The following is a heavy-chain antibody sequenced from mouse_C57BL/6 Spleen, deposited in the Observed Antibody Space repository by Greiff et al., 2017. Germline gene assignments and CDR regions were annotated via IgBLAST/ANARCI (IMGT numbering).Heavy chain of an antibody. V-gene: IGHV1-59*01. CDR3: AKGKELGRDY. J-gene: IGHJ2*01. CDR1: GYTFTSYW. Sequence: VQLQQPGAELVRPGTSVKLSCKASGYTFTSYWMHWVKQRPGQGLEWIGVIDPSDSYTNYNQKFKGKATLTVDTSSSTAYLQLSSLTSEDSAVYCCAKGKELGRDYWGQGTTLTVSS. D-gene: IGHD4-1*01. CDR2: IDPSDSYT.